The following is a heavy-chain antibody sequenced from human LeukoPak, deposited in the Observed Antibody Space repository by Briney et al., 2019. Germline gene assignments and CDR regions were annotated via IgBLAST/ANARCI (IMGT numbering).Heavy chain of an antibody. V-gene: IGHV1-8*01. CDR3: ARDGSSWYYYYYGMDV. Sequence: ASVKVSCKASGYTFTSYDINWVRQATGQGLEWMGWMNPNSGNTGYAQKFQGRVTMTRSTSISTAYMELSSLRSEDTAVYYCARDGSSWYYYYYGMDVWGQGTTVTVSS. J-gene: IGHJ6*02. D-gene: IGHD6-13*01. CDR1: GYTFTSYD. CDR2: MNPNSGNT.